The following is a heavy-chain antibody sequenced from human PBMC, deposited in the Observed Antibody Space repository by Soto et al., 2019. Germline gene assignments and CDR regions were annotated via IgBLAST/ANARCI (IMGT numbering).Heavy chain of an antibody. CDR3: ARMGVVVPAGWFDP. V-gene: IGHV3-48*03. Sequence: TGGSLRLSCAASGFTFSSYEMNWVRQAPGKGLEWVSYISSSGSTIYYADSVKGRFTISRDNAKNSLYLQMNSLRAEDTAVYYCARMGVVVPAGWFDPWGQGTLVTVSS. CDR2: ISSSGSTI. CDR1: GFTFSSYE. J-gene: IGHJ5*02. D-gene: IGHD2-2*01.